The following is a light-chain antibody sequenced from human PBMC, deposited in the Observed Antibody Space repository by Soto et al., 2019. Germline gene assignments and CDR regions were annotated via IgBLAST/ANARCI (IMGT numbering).Light chain of an antibody. CDR2: DAS. CDR3: QQYNSYSPT. Sequence: DIQMTQSPSTLSASVGDRGTITCRASQSISSWLAWYQQKPGKAPKLLIYDASSLESGVPSRFSGSGSGTEFTLTISSLQPDDFATYYCQQYNSYSPTFGPGTKVDIK. V-gene: IGKV1-5*01. CDR1: QSISSW. J-gene: IGKJ3*01.